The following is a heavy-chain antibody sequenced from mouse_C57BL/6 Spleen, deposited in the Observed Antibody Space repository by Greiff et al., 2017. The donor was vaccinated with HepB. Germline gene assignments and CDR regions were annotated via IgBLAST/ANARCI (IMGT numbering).Heavy chain of an antibody. D-gene: IGHD2-3*01. CDR2: ISGGGGNT. CDR3: ARHEGGDDGYSFYYFDY. J-gene: IGHJ2*01. Sequence: EVMLVESGGGLVKPGGSLKLSCAASGFTFSSYTMSWVRQTPEKRLEWVATISGGGGNTYYPDSVKGRFTISRDNAKNTLYLQMSSLRSEDTALYYCARHEGGDDGYSFYYFDYWGQGTTLTVSS. CDR1: GFTFSSYT. V-gene: IGHV5-9*01.